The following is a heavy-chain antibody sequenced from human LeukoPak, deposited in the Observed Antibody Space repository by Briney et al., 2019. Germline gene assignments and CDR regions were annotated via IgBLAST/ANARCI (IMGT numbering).Heavy chain of an antibody. Sequence: PGGSLRLSCAASGFTFCSYGMHWVRQAPGKGLEWVAFIRYDGSNKYYADSVKGRFTISRDNSKNTLYLQMNSLRAEDTAVYYCARRRAYGGNSKWFDPWGQGTLVTVSS. CDR1: GFTFCSYG. V-gene: IGHV3-30*02. D-gene: IGHD4-23*01. CDR3: ARRRAYGGNSKWFDP. J-gene: IGHJ5*02. CDR2: IRYDGSNK.